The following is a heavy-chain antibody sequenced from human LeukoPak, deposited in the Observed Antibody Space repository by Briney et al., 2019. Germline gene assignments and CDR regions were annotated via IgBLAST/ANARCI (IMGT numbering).Heavy chain of an antibody. J-gene: IGHJ4*02. Sequence: GGSLRLSCAASGFTVSSNYMSWVRQAPGKGLEWVSVIYSGGSTYYADSVKGRFTISRDNSKNTLYLQMNSLRADDTAVYYCAKKGQADDNGKPDWGQGTLVTVSS. D-gene: IGHD1-1*01. V-gene: IGHV3-66*01. CDR1: GFTVSSNY. CDR3: AKKGQADDNGKPD. CDR2: IYSGGST.